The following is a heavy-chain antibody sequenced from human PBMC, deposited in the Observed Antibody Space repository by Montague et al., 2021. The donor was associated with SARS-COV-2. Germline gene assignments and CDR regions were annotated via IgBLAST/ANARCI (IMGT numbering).Heavy chain of an antibody. D-gene: IGHD6-19*01. CDR1: GDSISRSTNH. V-gene: IGHV4-39*01. Sequence: SETLSLTCSVSGDSISRSTNHWGWIRQPPGKGLEWIASIHYSGRTYHNPPLKSRVTMSVDTSKNQFSLKLNSVTAADTAVYYCTRTTDDSALAATFWGQGTLVTVSS. CDR2: IHYSGRT. J-gene: IGHJ4*02. CDR3: TRTTDDSALAATF.